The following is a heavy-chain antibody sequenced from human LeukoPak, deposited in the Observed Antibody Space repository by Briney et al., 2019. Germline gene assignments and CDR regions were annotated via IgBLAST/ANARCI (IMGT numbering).Heavy chain of an antibody. D-gene: IGHD6-19*01. CDR3: ARGYSSGWYWLQDYYYYGMDV. J-gene: IGHJ6*02. V-gene: IGHV4-59*01. CDR1: SGSISSYY. Sequence: SETLSLTCTVSSGSISSYYWSWIRQPPGKGLEWIGYIYYSGSTNYNPSLKSRVTISVDTSKNQFSLKLSSVTAADTAVYYCARGYSSGWYWLQDYYYYGMDVWGQGTTVTVSS. CDR2: IYYSGST.